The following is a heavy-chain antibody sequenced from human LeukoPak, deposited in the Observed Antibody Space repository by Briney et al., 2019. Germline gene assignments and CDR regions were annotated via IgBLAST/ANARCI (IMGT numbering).Heavy chain of an antibody. CDR2: ISSSSSTI. CDR1: GFTFSSYS. D-gene: IGHD2-15*01. V-gene: IGHV3-48*01. Sequence: PGGSLRLSCAASGFTFSSYSMNWVRQAPGKGLEWVSYISSSSSTIYYADSVKGRFTISRDNAKNSLYLQMNSLRAEDTAVYYCASGRGPADAFDIWGQGIMVTVSS. CDR3: ASGRGPADAFDI. J-gene: IGHJ3*02.